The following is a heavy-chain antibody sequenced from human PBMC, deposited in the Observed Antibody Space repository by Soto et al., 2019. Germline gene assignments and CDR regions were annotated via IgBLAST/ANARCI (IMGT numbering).Heavy chain of an antibody. V-gene: IGHV1-18*01. CDR1: GYTFTSYG. Sequence: SVKVSCKASGYTFTSYGISCVRQAPGQGLVWMGWISAYNGNTNYAQKLQGRVTMTTDTSTSTAYMELRSLRSDDTAVYYCARGSLRYFDWLLRYWGQGTLVTVS. CDR2: ISAYNGNT. D-gene: IGHD3-9*01. J-gene: IGHJ4*02. CDR3: ARGSLRYFDWLLRY.